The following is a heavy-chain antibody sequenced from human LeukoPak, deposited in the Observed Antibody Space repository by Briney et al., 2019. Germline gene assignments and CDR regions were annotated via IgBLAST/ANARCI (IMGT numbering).Heavy chain of an antibody. CDR1: GGSISSGNYY. V-gene: IGHV4-61*02. J-gene: IGHJ4*02. D-gene: IGHD1-26*01. CDR3: ARGYSGSFSFDY. CDR2: IYASGST. Sequence: SQTLSLTCTVSGGSISSGNYYWSWIRQPAGKGLEWIGRIYASGSTNHNPSLKSRVTISVDTSKNQFSLKLSSVTAADTAVYYCARGYSGSFSFDYWGQGTLVTVSS.